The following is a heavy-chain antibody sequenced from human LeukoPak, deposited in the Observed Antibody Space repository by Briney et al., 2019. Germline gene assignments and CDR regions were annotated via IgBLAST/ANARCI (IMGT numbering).Heavy chain of an antibody. V-gene: IGHV5-51*01. CDR2: IYPGYSDT. CDR1: GYSFTSYW. CDR3: ARQAPTSKQWLVLPSYFDY. D-gene: IGHD6-19*01. Sequence: GESLKISCKGSGYSFTSYWIGWVRQMPGKGLEWMGIIYPGYSDTRYSPSFQGQVTISADKSISTAYLQWSSLKASDTAMYYCARQAPTSKQWLVLPSYFDYWGQGTLVTVSS. J-gene: IGHJ4*02.